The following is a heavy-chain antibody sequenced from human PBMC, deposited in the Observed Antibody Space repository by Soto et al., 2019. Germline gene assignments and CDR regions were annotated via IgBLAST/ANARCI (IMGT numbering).Heavy chain of an antibody. D-gene: IGHD4-17*01. CDR1: GFTFSSYA. Sequence: QVQLVESGGGVVQPGRSLRLSCAASGFTFSSYAMHWVRQAPGKGLEWVAVISYDGSNKYYADSVKGRFTISRDNSKNTLYLQMNSLRAEDTAVYYCARVGTVTTLRSAFDIWGQGTMVTVSS. CDR2: ISYDGSNK. CDR3: ARVGTVTTLRSAFDI. V-gene: IGHV3-30-3*01. J-gene: IGHJ3*02.